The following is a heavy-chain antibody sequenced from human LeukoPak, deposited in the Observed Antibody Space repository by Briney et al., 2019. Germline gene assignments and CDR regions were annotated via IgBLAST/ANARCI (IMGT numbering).Heavy chain of an antibody. V-gene: IGHV3-30*04. D-gene: IGHD3-10*01. CDR1: GFTFTSSN. CDR3: EREWFGESN. Sequence: GGSLRLSCAPSGFTFTSSNMHWVRQSPVKGLEWVALISYDGTKTYYGESVKGRFTVSRDNSKNMLFLQMNSLSAEDTAIYYCEREWFGESNWGQGARVTVSS. CDR2: ISYDGTKT. J-gene: IGHJ4*02.